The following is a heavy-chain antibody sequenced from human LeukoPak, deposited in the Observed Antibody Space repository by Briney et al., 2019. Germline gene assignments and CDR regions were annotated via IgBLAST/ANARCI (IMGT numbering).Heavy chain of an antibody. CDR3: ARGGGSGTYYIFVY. CDR1: GFTLSHYA. Sequence: GGSLRLSCSMSGFTLSHYAMSWVRQAPGKGLEWVSTIGGGGGSTDYTDSVKGRFTISRDNSKNTLYLQMSSLGAEDTAVYYCARGGGSGTYYIFVYWGQGTLVTVSS. J-gene: IGHJ4*02. CDR2: IGGGGGST. D-gene: IGHD3-10*01. V-gene: IGHV3-23*01.